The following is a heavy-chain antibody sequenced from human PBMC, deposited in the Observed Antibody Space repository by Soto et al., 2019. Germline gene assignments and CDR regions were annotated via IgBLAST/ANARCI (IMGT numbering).Heavy chain of an antibody. CDR1: GYTFTSYA. J-gene: IGHJ4*02. CDR3: ARDLMRSGWNDY. Sequence: ASVKVSCKASGYTFTSYAMHWVRQAPGQRLEWMGWINAGNGNTKYSQKFQGRITITTDTSASTAYMELSSLRSEDTAVYYCARDLMRSGWNDYWGQGTLVTVSS. CDR2: INAGNGNT. D-gene: IGHD6-19*01. V-gene: IGHV1-3*01.